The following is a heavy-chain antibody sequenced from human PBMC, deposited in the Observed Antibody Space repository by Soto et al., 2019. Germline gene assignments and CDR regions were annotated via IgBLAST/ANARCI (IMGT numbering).Heavy chain of an antibody. CDR1: GGSMRNYF. J-gene: IGHJ4*02. V-gene: IGHV4-59*01. Sequence: SETLSLTCTVSGGSMRNYFWTWIRQPPGKGLEWIGYIHYSGTTSFFPSYNPSLRSRVTISEDTSKNQFSLKLLSVTTADTAVYFCAAVEASSRNLAPYYLDFWGQGTLVTVSS. CDR2: IHYSGTT. D-gene: IGHD6-13*01. CDR3: AAVEASSRNLAPYYLDF.